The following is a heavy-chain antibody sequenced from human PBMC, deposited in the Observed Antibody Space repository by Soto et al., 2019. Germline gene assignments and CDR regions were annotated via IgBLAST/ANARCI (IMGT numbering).Heavy chain of an antibody. CDR1: GGSISSYY. CDR2: IYYSGST. Sequence: SETLSLTCTVSGGSISSYYWSWIRQPPGKGLEWIGYIYYSGSTNYNPSLKSRVTISVDTSKNQFSLKLSSVTAADTAVYYCARGLNMVRGVIITWALDYWGQGTLVTVSS. CDR3: ARGLNMVRGVIITWALDY. J-gene: IGHJ4*02. D-gene: IGHD3-10*01. V-gene: IGHV4-59*01.